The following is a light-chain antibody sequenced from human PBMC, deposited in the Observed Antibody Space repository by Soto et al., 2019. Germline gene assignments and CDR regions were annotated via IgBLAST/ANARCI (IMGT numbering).Light chain of an antibody. CDR2: KAS. CDR3: QEYNDWPRGT. CDR1: QNIGTW. Sequence: DIQMTPSPSTLSASVVDRVTITCRASQNIGTWLAWFQQRPGKAPKLLISKASYLETGVPSRFSGSGSGTEFTLTISSLQSEDFGLYYCQEYNDWPRGTFGQGTKVDIK. V-gene: IGKV1-5*03. J-gene: IGKJ1*01.